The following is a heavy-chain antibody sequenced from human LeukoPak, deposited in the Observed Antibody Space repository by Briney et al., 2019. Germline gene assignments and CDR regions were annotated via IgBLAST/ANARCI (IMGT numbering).Heavy chain of an antibody. Sequence: SETLSLTCTVPGGTISSSSYYWGWIRQPQGKGLEWGGFIDYSGRTYYNPSLKTRVTISVDTSKNQFSLKLSSVTAADPAVYYCARQTSCYYVDYWGQGSLVTVSS. CDR3: ARQTSCYYVDY. V-gene: IGHV4-39*01. CDR2: IDYSGRT. CDR1: GGTISSSSYY. J-gene: IGHJ4*02. D-gene: IGHD3-22*01.